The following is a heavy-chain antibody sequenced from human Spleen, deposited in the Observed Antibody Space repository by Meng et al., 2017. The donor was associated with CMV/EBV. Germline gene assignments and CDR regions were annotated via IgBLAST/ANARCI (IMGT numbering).Heavy chain of an antibody. J-gene: IGHJ4*02. CDR1: GGSISSSNW. CDR2: IYHSGTT. CDR3: ARSEYGSSSLFDY. Sequence: SETLSLTCAVSGGSISSSNWWSWVRQPPGKGLEWIGEIYHSGTTNYNPSLKSRVTISVDTSKNQFSLKLSSVTAADTAVYYCARSEYGSSSLFDYWGQGTLVTVSS. D-gene: IGHD6-6*01. V-gene: IGHV4-4*02.